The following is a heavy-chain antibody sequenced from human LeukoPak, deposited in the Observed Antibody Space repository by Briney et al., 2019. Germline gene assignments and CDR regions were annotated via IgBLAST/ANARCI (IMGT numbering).Heavy chain of an antibody. J-gene: IGHJ4*02. CDR3: ASYSSSWGDYFDY. CDR2: IYYSGST. Sequence: TLSLTCTVSGGSISSGDYYWSWIRQPLGKGLEWIGYIYYSGSTYYNPSLKSRVTISVDTSKNQFSLKLSSVTAADTAVYYCASYSSSWGDYFDYWGQGTLVTVSS. CDR1: GGSISSGDYY. V-gene: IGHV4-30-4*08. D-gene: IGHD6-13*01.